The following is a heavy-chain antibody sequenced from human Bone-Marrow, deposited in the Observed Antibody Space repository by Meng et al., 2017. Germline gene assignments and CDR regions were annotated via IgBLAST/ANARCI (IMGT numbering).Heavy chain of an antibody. D-gene: IGHD2-2*01. CDR1: GGSFSGYY. CDR2: INRSGST. J-gene: IGHJ5*02. Sequence: SETLSLTCAVYGGSFSGYYWSWIRQPPGKGLEWIGEINRSGSTNYNPSLKSRVTISVDTSKNQFSLKLSSVTAADTAVYYCARGNCSSTSCYRKWFDPWGQGTQVTGYS. V-gene: IGHV4-34*01. CDR3: ARGNCSSTSCYRKWFDP.